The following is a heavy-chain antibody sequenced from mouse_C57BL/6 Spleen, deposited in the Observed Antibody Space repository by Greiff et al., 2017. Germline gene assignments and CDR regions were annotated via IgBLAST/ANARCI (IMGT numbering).Heavy chain of an antibody. Sequence: VQLQQPGAELVMPGASVKLSCKASGYTFTSYWMHWVKQRPGQGLEWIGEIDPSDSYTNYNQKFKGKSTLTVDKSSSTAYMQLSSLTSEDSAVYYCARILTTVVARYFDVWGTGTTVTVSS. J-gene: IGHJ1*03. D-gene: IGHD1-1*01. CDR2: IDPSDSYT. V-gene: IGHV1-69*01. CDR1: GYTFTSYW. CDR3: ARILTTVVARYFDV.